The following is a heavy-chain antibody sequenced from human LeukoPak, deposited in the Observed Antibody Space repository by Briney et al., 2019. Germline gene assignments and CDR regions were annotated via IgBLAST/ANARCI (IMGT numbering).Heavy chain of an antibody. D-gene: IGHD4-17*01. CDR1: GFTFSSYS. Sequence: GGSLRLSCAASGFTFSSYSMNWVRQAPGKGLEWVSSISSSSSYIYYADSVKGRFTISRDDSKNTLYLQMNSLRAEDTAVYYCAKAASKRTDYGDYAFYYYMDVWGKGTTVTISS. V-gene: IGHV3-21*01. CDR3: AKAASKRTDYGDYAFYYYMDV. CDR2: ISSSSSYI. J-gene: IGHJ6*03.